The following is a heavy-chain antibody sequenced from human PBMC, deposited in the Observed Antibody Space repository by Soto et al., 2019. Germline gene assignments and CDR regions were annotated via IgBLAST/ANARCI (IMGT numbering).Heavy chain of an antibody. Sequence: SETLSLTCTVSGVSIISVSLIINYCCGIRQRPGKGLECIGSISYTGNTNYNPSLKSRVTISVDTSKNQFSLKLSSVTAADTAVYYCARIPYSSASFDYWGQGTLVTVSS. J-gene: IGHJ4*02. D-gene: IGHD6-19*01. CDR3: ARIPYSSASFDY. CDR1: GVSIISVSLIINY. V-gene: IGHV4-61*01. CDR2: ISYTGNT.